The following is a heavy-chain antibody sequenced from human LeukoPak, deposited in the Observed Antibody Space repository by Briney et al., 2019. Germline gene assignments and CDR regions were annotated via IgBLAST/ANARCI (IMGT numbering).Heavy chain of an antibody. Sequence: SETLSLTCTVSGGSISSGSYYWSWIRQPAGKGLEWIGRIYTSGSTNYNPSLKSRVTMSVDTSKNQFSLKLSSVTAADTAVYYCARDRAVAGPEFDDWGQGTLVTVSS. J-gene: IGHJ4*02. CDR1: GGSISSGSYY. CDR3: ARDRAVAGPEFDD. D-gene: IGHD6-19*01. CDR2: IYTSGST. V-gene: IGHV4-61*02.